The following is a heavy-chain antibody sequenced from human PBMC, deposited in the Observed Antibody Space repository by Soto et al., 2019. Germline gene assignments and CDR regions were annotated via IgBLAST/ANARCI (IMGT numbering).Heavy chain of an antibody. D-gene: IGHD2-21*02. CDR1: RFTFSGYG. J-gene: IGHJ4*02. Sequence: QVQLVESGGGVVQPGRSLRLSCAASRFTFSGYGMHWVRQAPGKGLEWVAVISYDGSNKFYADSVKGRFTISRDNSKNTLYQQMNSLRPEDTAVYYCAKGGRAYCGGDCRYYFDYWGQGTLVTVSS. CDR2: ISYDGSNK. CDR3: AKGGRAYCGGDCRYYFDY. V-gene: IGHV3-30*18.